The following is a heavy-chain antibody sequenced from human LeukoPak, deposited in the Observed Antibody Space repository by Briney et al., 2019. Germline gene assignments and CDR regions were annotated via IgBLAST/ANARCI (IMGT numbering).Heavy chain of an antibody. CDR3: ASLTAAAGTGWFDP. V-gene: IGHV3-48*03. D-gene: IGHD6-13*01. CDR2: ISNSGSTI. CDR1: GFILSNYE. J-gene: IGHJ5*02. Sequence: GGSLRLSCAASGFILSNYEMNWVRQAPGKGLEWVSYISNSGSTIYYAESVKGRFTISRDNAKNSLYLQMNSLRAEDTAVYYCASLTAAAGTGWFDPWGQGTLVTVSS.